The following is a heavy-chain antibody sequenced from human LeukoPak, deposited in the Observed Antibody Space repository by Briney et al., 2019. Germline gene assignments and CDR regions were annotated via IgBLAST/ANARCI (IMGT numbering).Heavy chain of an antibody. CDR3: ARGTVTMVDY. Sequence: GGSLRLSCAASGFTFSSYWMHWVRQAPGKGLVWVSRINTDGSYTSYADSVKGRFTISRDNSKNTPFLQMNSLRAGDTAVYYCARGTVTMVDYWGQGTLVTVSS. D-gene: IGHD3-10*01. CDR2: INTDGSYT. CDR1: GFTFSSYW. J-gene: IGHJ4*02. V-gene: IGHV3-74*01.